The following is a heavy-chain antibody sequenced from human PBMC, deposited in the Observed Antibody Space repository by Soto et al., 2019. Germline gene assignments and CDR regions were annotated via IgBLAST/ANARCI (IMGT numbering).Heavy chain of an antibody. J-gene: IGHJ4*01. CDR2: IHNDGSTT. CDR1: GFTFSSYW. Sequence: GSLRLSCAASGFTFSSYWMHWVRQAPGKGLMWVSRIHNDGSTTRYADSVKGRFTISRDNAKNTLYLQMSSLRVEDTAVYYCARDNWNSYWGQGTLVTVSS. CDR3: ARDNWNSY. V-gene: IGHV3-74*01. D-gene: IGHD1-7*01.